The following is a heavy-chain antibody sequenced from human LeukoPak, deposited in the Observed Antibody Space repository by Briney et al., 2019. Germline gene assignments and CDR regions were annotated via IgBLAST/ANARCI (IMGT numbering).Heavy chain of an antibody. Sequence: SETLSLTCAVYGGSFSGYYWSWIRQPPGKGLEWIGEINHSGSTNYNPSLRSRVTISVDKSNYELSLKVTSVTAADTAVYYCVRNGHYSIDYWGQGTLVTVSS. CDR1: GGSFSGYY. J-gene: IGHJ4*02. D-gene: IGHD4-17*01. CDR2: INHSGST. V-gene: IGHV4-34*01. CDR3: VRNGHYSIDY.